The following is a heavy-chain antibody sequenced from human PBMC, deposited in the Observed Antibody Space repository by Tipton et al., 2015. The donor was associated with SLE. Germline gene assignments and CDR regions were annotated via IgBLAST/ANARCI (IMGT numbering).Heavy chain of an antibody. CDR1: GFTFTDSY. Sequence: SLRLSCVASGFTFTDSYMTWIRQAPGKGLEWVSYINTISTSKYYADSVKGRFTISRDNAKNSLYLQMNSLRAEDTAVYYCARDDSFRHYYHGMDVWGQGTTVTVSS. V-gene: IGHV3-11*01. J-gene: IGHJ6*02. CDR2: INTISTSK. D-gene: IGHD2-21*01. CDR3: ARDDSFRHYYHGMDV.